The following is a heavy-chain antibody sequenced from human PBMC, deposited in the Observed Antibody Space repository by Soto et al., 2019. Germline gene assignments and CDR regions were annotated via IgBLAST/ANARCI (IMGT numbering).Heavy chain of an antibody. CDR1: GGSISSYY. Sequence: SETLSLTCPVSGGSISSYYWSWIRPPPGKGLEWIGYIYYSGSTNYNPSLKSRVTISVDTSKNQFSLKLSSVTAADTAVYYCARSRAFGYCSSTSCSHGMDVWGQGTTVTVSS. CDR2: IYYSGST. J-gene: IGHJ6*02. V-gene: IGHV4-59*01. CDR3: ARSRAFGYCSSTSCSHGMDV. D-gene: IGHD2-2*01.